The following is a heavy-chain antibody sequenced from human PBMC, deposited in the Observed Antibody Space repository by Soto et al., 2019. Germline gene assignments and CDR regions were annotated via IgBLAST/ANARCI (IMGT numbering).Heavy chain of an antibody. CDR3: ARDHHRYSGYDYVDY. J-gene: IGHJ4*02. CDR2: ISYNGGGT. D-gene: IGHD5-12*01. Sequence: GGSLRLSCAASGFTFSKYAMTWARQAPGKGLEWVSAISYNGGGTYYVDSVKGRFTVSRDNSKNTLYLQMHSLRAEDTAVYYCARDHHRYSGYDYVDYWGQGTLVTVS. CDR1: GFTFSKYA. V-gene: IGHV3-23*01.